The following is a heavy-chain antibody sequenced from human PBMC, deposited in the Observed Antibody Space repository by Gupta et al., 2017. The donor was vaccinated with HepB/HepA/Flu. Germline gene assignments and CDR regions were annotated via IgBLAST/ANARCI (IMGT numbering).Heavy chain of an antibody. D-gene: IGHD3-10*01. J-gene: IGHJ3*02. V-gene: IGHV1-69*06. CDR3: ARGVRGGGRDAFDI. CDR2: IIPIFGTA. Sequence: QVQLVQSGAEVKKPGSSVKVSCKASGGTFSSYAISWVRQAPGQGLEWMGGIIPIFGTANYAQKCQGRVTITADKSTSTAYMELSSLRSEDTAVYYCARGVRGGGRDAFDIWGQGTMVTVSS. CDR1: GGTFSSYA.